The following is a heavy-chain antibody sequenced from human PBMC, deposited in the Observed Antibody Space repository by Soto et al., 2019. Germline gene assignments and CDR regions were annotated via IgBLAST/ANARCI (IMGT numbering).Heavy chain of an antibody. J-gene: IGHJ4*02. Sequence: EVQLLESGGGLVQPGGSLRLSCAASGFHFSTYAMSWVRQAPGKGLEWVSTINNSGGGTYSPDSMKGRFTISRDNTKNTVNLQITRLRAEDTAIYYRANDLDTTVFNFDYWSQGTLVTVSS. CDR3: ANDLDTTVFNFDY. CDR2: INNSGGGT. CDR1: GFHFSTYA. V-gene: IGHV3-23*01. D-gene: IGHD5-18*01.